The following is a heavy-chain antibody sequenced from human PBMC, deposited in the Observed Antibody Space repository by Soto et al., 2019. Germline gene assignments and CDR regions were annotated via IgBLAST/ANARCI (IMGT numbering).Heavy chain of an antibody. CDR3: AHRGTWDSSDWNGACFDY. Sequence: QITLKESGPTLVKPTQTLTLTCTFSGFSLTANGVGVGWIRQPPGKALEWLALIYWDDDKRYSPSLKPRLTITKDTSKTQVVLTMANVDPVDTATYYCAHRGTWDSSDWNGACFDYWGQGTLVTVSS. J-gene: IGHJ4*02. D-gene: IGHD6-19*01. V-gene: IGHV2-5*02. CDR1: GFSLTANGVG. CDR2: IYWDDDK.